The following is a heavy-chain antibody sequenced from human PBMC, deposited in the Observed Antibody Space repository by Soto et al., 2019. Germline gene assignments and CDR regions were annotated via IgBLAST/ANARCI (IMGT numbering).Heavy chain of an antibody. Sequence: QVRLQESGPGLVKPSETLSLSCLVSGDSVGNGPYYWRWIRQSPGEVLEWIAYIYYSGSTNVNPSLESRVNISIDMSKNQFFLELRSVTAADAAVYFCARVGSSCHSGGCYYYYGLGVWGQGTTVAISS. CDR1: GDSVGNGPYY. D-gene: IGHD1-26*01. CDR2: IYYSGST. CDR3: ARVGSSCHSGGCYYYYGLGV. V-gene: IGHV4-61*01. J-gene: IGHJ6*02.